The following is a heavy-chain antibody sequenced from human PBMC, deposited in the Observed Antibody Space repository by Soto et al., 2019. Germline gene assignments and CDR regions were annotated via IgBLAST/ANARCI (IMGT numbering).Heavy chain of an antibody. Sequence: APVKVACKAYGYTFPSYYMHWVRQTTTQGLEWMGIINPSGGSTSYAQKFQGRVTMTRDTSTSTVYMELSSLRSEDTAVYYCARALGGYGSGWTRRAFDIWGQGTMVTVSS. CDR3: ARALGGYGSGWTRRAFDI. J-gene: IGHJ3*02. V-gene: IGHV1-46*03. CDR1: GYTFPSYY. D-gene: IGHD6-19*01. CDR2: INPSGGST.